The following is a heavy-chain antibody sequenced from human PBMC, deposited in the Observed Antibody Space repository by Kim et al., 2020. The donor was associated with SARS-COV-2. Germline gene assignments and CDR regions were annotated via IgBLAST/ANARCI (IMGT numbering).Heavy chain of an antibody. CDR3: ARDQRSLLNYYYGMDV. V-gene: IGHV1-3*01. Sequence: KFPGRVTITRDTSASTAYMELSSLRSEDTAVYYCARDQRSLLNYYYGMDVWGQGTTVTVSS. J-gene: IGHJ6*02. D-gene: IGHD1-26*01.